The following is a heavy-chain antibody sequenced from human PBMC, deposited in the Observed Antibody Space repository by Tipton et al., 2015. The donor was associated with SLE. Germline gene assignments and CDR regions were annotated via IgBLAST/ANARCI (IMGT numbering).Heavy chain of an antibody. Sequence: SLRLSCAASGFTFSHYWMHWVRQVPGKGLVWVSRINGGGSSTAYADSVKGRFTISRDNAKNTLYLQMNGLRAEDTAVYYCAKIYYDFWSGYCYYFDYWGQGTLVTVSS. J-gene: IGHJ4*02. V-gene: IGHV3-74*01. CDR2: INGGGSST. CDR1: GFTFSHYW. CDR3: AKIYYDFWSGYCYYFDY. D-gene: IGHD3-3*01.